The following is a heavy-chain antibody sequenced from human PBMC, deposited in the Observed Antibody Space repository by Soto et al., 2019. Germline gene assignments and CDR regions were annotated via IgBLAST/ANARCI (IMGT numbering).Heavy chain of an antibody. V-gene: IGHV1-18*01. CDR3: ARVDSSGYYYYYYGMDV. CDR2: ISAYNGNT. Sequence: QVQLVQSGAEVKKPGASVKVSCKASGYTFTSYGISWVRQAPGQGLEWMGWISAYNGNTNYAQKLQGRVTMTTDTSTSTAHMELRSLRSDDTAVYYCARVDSSGYYYYYYGMDVWGQGTTVTVSS. J-gene: IGHJ6*02. D-gene: IGHD3-22*01. CDR1: GYTFTSYG.